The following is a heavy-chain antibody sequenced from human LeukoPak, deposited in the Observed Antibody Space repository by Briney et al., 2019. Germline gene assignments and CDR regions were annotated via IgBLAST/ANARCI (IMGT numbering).Heavy chain of an antibody. Sequence: GGSLRLSCAASGFTFNNYAMNWVRQAPGKGLEWVSLISGSGGTTYYADSVKGRFTTSRDKSNNTLFLQMNSLRADDTALYYCAKSSGYSDYAWFDPWGQGTPVTVSS. CDR1: GFTFNNYA. J-gene: IGHJ5*02. V-gene: IGHV3-23*01. CDR3: AKSSGYSDYAWFDP. CDR2: ISGSGGTT. D-gene: IGHD5-12*01.